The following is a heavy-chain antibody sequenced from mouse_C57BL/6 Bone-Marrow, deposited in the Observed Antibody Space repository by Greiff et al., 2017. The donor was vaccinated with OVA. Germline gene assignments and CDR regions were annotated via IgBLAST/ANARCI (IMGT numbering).Heavy chain of an antibody. CDR3: ARAPHYYGSSSFAY. D-gene: IGHD1-1*01. CDR1: GYTFTSYG. V-gene: IGHV1-81*01. CDR2: IYPRSGNT. J-gene: IGHJ3*01. Sequence: VQRVESGAELARPGASVKLSCKASGYTFTSYGISWVKQRTGQGLEWIGEIYPRSGNTYYNEKFKGKATLTADKSSSTAYMELRSLTSEDSAVYFCARAPHYYGSSSFAYWGQGTLVTVSA.